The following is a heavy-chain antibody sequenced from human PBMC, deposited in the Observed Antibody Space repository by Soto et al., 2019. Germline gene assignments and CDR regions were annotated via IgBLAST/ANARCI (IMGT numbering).Heavy chain of an antibody. CDR1: GGSISSGDYY. D-gene: IGHD2-2*01. Sequence: PSETLSLTCTVSGGSISSGDYYWSWIRQPPGKGLEWIGYIYYSGSTYYNPSLKSRVTISVGTSKNQFSLKLSSVTAADTAVYYCARDQFGYATLDYWGQGTLVTVSS. CDR2: IYYSGST. CDR3: ARDQFGYATLDY. V-gene: IGHV4-30-4*01. J-gene: IGHJ4*02.